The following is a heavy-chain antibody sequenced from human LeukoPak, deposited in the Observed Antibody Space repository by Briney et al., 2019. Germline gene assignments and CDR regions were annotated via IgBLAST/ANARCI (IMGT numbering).Heavy chain of an antibody. CDR3: ARDRSSGYYGSFDY. CDR1: GFAFSTYS. V-gene: IGHV3-21*05. Sequence: PGGSLRLSCAASGFAFSTYSMNWVRQAPGKGLEWVSYISSSSYIYYADSVKGRFTISRDNAKNSLYLQMNSLRAEDTAVYYCARDRSSGYYGSFDYWGQGTLVTVSS. J-gene: IGHJ4*02. D-gene: IGHD3-10*01. CDR2: ISSSSYI.